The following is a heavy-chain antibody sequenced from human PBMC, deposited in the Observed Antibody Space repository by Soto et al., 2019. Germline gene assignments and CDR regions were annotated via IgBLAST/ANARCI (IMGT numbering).Heavy chain of an antibody. CDR2: VHHSWGS. CDR1: GGSISRYY. V-gene: IGHV4-59*08. Sequence: QVQLQESGPGLVKPSETMSLSCTVSGGSISRYYWSWFRQSPGKRMEWIGYVHHSWGSSYNPSLQSRVAISLDTSKRQFSLKVTSVTATDTAGYYCARQGFGPLHGLVDVWGQGTTVSVSS. D-gene: IGHD3-10*01. CDR3: ARQGFGPLHGLVDV. J-gene: IGHJ6*02.